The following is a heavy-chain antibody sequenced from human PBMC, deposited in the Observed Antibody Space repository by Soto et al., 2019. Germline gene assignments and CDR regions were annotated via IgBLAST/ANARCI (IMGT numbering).Heavy chain of an antibody. D-gene: IGHD5-12*01. V-gene: IGHV4-4*02. CDR1: GGSISSIDW. CDR2: IDPTGST. CDR3: VRAGGYASKVF. J-gene: IGHJ4*02. Sequence: QVQVQESGPGLLKPSGTLSLTCAVSGGSISSIDWWSWVRQPPGKGLEWIGEIDPTGSTHYNPSLQIRVIMSVVMSKKQLSLKRTSVTAADTAMYYCVRAGGYASKVFWGQGTLVTVSS.